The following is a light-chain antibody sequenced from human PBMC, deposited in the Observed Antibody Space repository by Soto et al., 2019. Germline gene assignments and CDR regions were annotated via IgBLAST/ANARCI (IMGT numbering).Light chain of an antibody. CDR1: SSDVGGYTY. CDR2: EVN. J-gene: IGLJ1*01. Sequence: QSALTQPASVSGSPRQSITISCTGASSDVGGYTYVSWYQQHPGKAPKLMIYEVNNRPSGVSNRFSGSKSGNTASLTISVLQVDGGPDYYCSVYTSSSTLYVFGSGTKVTVL. CDR3: SVYTSSSTLYV. V-gene: IGLV2-14*01.